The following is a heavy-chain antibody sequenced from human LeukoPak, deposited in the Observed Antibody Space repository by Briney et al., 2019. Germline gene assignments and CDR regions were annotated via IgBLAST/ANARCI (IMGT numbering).Heavy chain of an antibody. CDR3: ARASQPDYYDKSRFDP. Sequence: ASVKVSCKASGYTFTGYYMHWVRQAPGQGLEWMGRINPNSGGTNYAQKFQGRVTMTRDTSISTAYMELSRLRSDDTAVYYCARASQPDYYDKSRFDPWGQEPWSPSPQ. D-gene: IGHD3-22*01. V-gene: IGHV1-2*06. CDR1: GYTFTGYY. J-gene: IGHJ5*02. CDR2: INPNSGGT.